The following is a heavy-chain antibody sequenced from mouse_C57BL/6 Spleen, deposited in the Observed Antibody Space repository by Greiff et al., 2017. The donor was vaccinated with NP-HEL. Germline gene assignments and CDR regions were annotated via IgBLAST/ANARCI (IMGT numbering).Heavy chain of an antibody. CDR1: GYTFTSYW. Sequence: QVQLQQSGAELVKPGASVKLSCKASGYTFTSYWMHWVKQRPGQGLEWIGMIHPNSGSTNYNEKFKSKATLTVYKSSSTAYMQLSSLTSEDSAVYYCARTTVVATVDYWGQGTTLTVSS. CDR2: IHPNSGST. J-gene: IGHJ2*01. D-gene: IGHD1-1*01. CDR3: ARTTVVATVDY. V-gene: IGHV1-64*01.